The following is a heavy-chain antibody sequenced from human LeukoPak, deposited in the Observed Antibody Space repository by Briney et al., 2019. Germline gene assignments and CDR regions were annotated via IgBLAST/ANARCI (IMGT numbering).Heavy chain of an antibody. D-gene: IGHD6-13*01. Sequence: SMKVSCKASGGTFSSYAISWVRQAPGQGLEWMGRIIPILGIANYAQKFQGRVTITADKSTSTAYMELSSLRSEDTAVYYCARGGPGGSSWYVGDFDYWGQGTLVTVSS. CDR1: GGTFSSYA. V-gene: IGHV1-69*04. CDR2: IIPILGIA. J-gene: IGHJ4*02. CDR3: ARGGPGGSSWYVGDFDY.